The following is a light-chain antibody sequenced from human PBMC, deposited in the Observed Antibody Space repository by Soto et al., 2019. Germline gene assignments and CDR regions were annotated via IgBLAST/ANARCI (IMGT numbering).Light chain of an antibody. CDR3: QSYDSRLSGFV. Sequence: QSVLTQPPSVSGGPGQRVTISCAGRSSNIGPGYDVHWYQQFPGTAPKLLIFGNNKRPSGVPDRFSGSKSGASASLAITGLQAEDEADYYCQSYDSRLSGFVFGGGTKLTVL. V-gene: IGLV1-40*01. J-gene: IGLJ2*01. CDR2: GNN. CDR1: SSNIGPGYD.